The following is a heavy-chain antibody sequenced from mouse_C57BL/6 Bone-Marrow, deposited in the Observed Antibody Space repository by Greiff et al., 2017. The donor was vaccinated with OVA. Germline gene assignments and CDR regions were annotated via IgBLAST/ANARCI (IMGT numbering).Heavy chain of an antibody. Sequence: DVKLQESVAELVRPGASVKLSCTASGFNIKNTYMHWVKQRPEQGLEWIGRIEPATGNTKYAPKCQGKATITADTSSNTAYLQLSSLTSEDTAIYYCAPYDGYCDVWGTGTTVTVSS. J-gene: IGHJ1*03. CDR3: APYDGYCDV. V-gene: IGHV14-3*01. CDR2: IEPATGNT. D-gene: IGHD2-14*01. CDR1: GFNIKNTY.